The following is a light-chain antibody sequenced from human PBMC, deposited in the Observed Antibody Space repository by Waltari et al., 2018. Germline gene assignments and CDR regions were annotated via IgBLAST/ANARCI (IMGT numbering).Light chain of an antibody. J-gene: IGKJ1*01. CDR1: QSVSKY. Sequence: EVVLTQSPGTLSLSPGERATLSCRASQSVSKYLAWYQQRPGQAPRLLIYAASTRATGIPDRFSGSGYGTDFSLTISRLEPEDFAVYYCQNHERLPATFGQGTEVEIK. V-gene: IGKV3-20*01. CDR3: QNHERLPAT. CDR2: AAS.